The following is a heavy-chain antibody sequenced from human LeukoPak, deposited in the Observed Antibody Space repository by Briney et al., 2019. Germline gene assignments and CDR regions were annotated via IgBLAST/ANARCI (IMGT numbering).Heavy chain of an antibody. Sequence: PGGSLRLSCAVPGFTFSSYWMNWVRQAPGKGLEWVASIRQDGGEKSYVDSVKGRFTISRDNTIDSVYLQMSSLRAEDTAVYYCARDGTAAGLYFDLWGHGTLVTVSS. V-gene: IGHV3-7*01. CDR3: ARDGTAAGLYFDL. CDR1: GFTFSSYW. CDR2: IRQDGGEK. J-gene: IGHJ4*01. D-gene: IGHD6-13*01.